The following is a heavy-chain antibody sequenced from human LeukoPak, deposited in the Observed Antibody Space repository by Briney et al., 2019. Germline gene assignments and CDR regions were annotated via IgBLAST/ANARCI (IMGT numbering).Heavy chain of an antibody. CDR2: IYWNDDK. CDR3: AHSNQWERQFDY. CDR1: GFSLSPSGVS. Sequence: SGPTLVKPTQTLMLTCTFSGFSLSPSGVSVGWIRQPPGKALEWLALIYWNDDKRYSPSLKSRLTITKDTSKDQVVLTMTNMDPVDTATYFCAHSNQWERQFDYWGQGTLVTVSS. V-gene: IGHV2-5*01. J-gene: IGHJ4*02. D-gene: IGHD1-26*01.